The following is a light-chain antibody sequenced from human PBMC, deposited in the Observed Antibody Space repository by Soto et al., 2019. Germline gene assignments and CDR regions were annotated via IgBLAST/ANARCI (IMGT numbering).Light chain of an antibody. V-gene: IGKV4-1*01. CDR3: QQYYSAPPT. J-gene: IGKJ1*01. CDR2: SAS. Sequence: DSVMTQSPDSVTVALGERATISCRSSPSVLYSSNTKNYLAWYQQKLRQPPKLLIYSASTRESGVPDRFSGSGSGKDFTLTISSLHSGDVAVYLCQQYYSAPPTFGQGAKVDI. CDR1: PSVLYSSNTKNY.